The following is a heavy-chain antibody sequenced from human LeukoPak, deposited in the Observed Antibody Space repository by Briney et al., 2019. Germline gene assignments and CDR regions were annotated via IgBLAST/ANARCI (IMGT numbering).Heavy chain of an antibody. CDR2: ISSSSSYI. J-gene: IGHJ6*03. Sequence: PGGSLRLSCAASGFTFSSYSMNWVRQAPGKGLEWVSSISSSSSYIYYADSVKGRFTISRDNAKNSLYLQMNSLRAEDTAVYYCARDYDFWSGYPQENYMDVWGKGTTVTVSS. CDR1: GFTFSSYS. V-gene: IGHV3-21*01. D-gene: IGHD3-3*01. CDR3: ARDYDFWSGYPQENYMDV.